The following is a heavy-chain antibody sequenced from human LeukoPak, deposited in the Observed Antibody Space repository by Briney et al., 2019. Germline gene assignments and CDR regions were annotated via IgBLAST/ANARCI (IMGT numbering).Heavy chain of an antibody. V-gene: IGHV3-48*03. J-gene: IGHJ4*02. D-gene: IGHD6-13*01. CDR1: GFTFSSYE. CDR2: ISSSGSTM. CDR3: ARVSMLVYFDY. Sequence: GGSLRLSCAASGFTFSSYEMNWVRQAPGKGLEWVSYISSSGSTMYYADSVKGRFTISRDNAKNSLFLLMNSLRAEDTAVYYCARVSMLVYFDYWGQGTLATVSS.